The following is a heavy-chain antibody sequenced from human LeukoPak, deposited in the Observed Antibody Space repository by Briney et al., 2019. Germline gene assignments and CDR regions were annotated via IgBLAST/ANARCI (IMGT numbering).Heavy chain of an antibody. CDR2: ISGSGGST. CDR3: AKDPIFSGSYGVFDS. J-gene: IGHJ4*02. V-gene: IGHV3-23*01. D-gene: IGHD1-26*01. CDR1: GFTFSTYA. Sequence: GGSLRLSCAASGFTFSTYAMSWVRQAPGKGLEWVSAISGSGGSTYYADSVKGRFTISRDNSKNTLYLQMSSLRAEDTAVYYCAKDPIFSGSYGVFDSWGQGTLVTVSS.